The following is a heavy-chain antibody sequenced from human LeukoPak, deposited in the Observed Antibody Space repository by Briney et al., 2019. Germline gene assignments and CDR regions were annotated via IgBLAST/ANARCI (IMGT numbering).Heavy chain of an antibody. J-gene: IGHJ5*02. V-gene: IGHV1-8*01. D-gene: IGHD3-3*01. CDR2: MNPNSGNT. CDR3: ARGASDFWSGYVNWFDP. CDR1: GYTFTSYD. Sequence: GASVKVSCKASGYTFTSYDINWVRQATGQGLEWMGWMNPNSGNTGYAQKFQGRVTMSRNTSISTAYMELSSLRSEDTAVYYCARGASDFWSGYVNWFDPWGQGTLVTVSS.